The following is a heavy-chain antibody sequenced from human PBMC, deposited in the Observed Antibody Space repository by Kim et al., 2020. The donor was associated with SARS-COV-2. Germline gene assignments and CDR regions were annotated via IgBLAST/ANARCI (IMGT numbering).Heavy chain of an antibody. V-gene: IGHV3-64*01. CDR1: GFTFSSYA. CDR3: ARDGGKWRFGGSTVSVWKSSLGHYYYYGMDV. CDR2: ISSNGGST. Sequence: GGSLRLSCAASGFTFSSYAMHWVRQAPGKGLEYVSAISSNGGSTYYANSVKGRFTISRDNSKNTLYLQMGSLRAEDMAVYYCARDGGKWRFGGSTVSVWKSSLGHYYYYGMDVWGQGTTVTVSS. J-gene: IGHJ6*02. D-gene: IGHD3-10*01.